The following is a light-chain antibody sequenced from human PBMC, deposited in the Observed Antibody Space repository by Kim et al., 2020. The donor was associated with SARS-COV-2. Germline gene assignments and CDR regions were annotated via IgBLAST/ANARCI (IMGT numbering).Light chain of an antibody. Sequence: DIQMTQSPSTLSASVGDRVTITCRASQSISSWLAWYQQKPGKAPKLLIYDASSLGSGVPSRFSGSGSETEFTLTISSLQPDDFATYYCQQYISYSTFGQGTKLEI. V-gene: IGKV1-5*01. CDR3: QQYISYST. J-gene: IGKJ2*01. CDR1: QSISSW. CDR2: DAS.